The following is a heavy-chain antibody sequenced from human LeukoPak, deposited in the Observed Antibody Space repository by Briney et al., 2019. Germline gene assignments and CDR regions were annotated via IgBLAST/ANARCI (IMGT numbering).Heavy chain of an antibody. J-gene: IGHJ2*01. CDR3: ARHRSSGWGVWYFDL. D-gene: IGHD6-19*01. Sequence: PSETLSLTCTVSGGSISTYYWSWIRQPPGKGLEWIGYIYYIGSTNYNPSLKSRVTISVDTSKNQVSLKLSSVTAADTAVYYRARHRSSGWGVWYFDLWGRGTLVTVSS. CDR2: IYYIGST. CDR1: GGSISTYY. V-gene: IGHV4-59*08.